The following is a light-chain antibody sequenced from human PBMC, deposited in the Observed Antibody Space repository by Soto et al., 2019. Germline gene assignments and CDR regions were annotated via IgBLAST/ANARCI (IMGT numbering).Light chain of an antibody. J-gene: IGKJ1*01. V-gene: IGKV1-39*01. CDR2: DAS. Sequence: IEVTQSPSSLAASLGDRVTITCRASQTIGTYVNWYRQKSGAAPELLIYDASTMQSGVPSRFRGGVSGTDFTLTISSLQLDDLATYYCQQSYNTPLTFGRGTKMEIK. CDR3: QQSYNTPLT. CDR1: QTIGTY.